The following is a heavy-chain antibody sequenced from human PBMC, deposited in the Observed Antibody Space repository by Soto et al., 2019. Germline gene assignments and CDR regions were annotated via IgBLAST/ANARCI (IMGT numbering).Heavy chain of an antibody. J-gene: IGHJ6*02. CDR3: AATGGHYSGLAV. CDR1: DNTFTYYG. Sequence: QAQLVQSGSEVKRPGASVKVSCRCSDNTFTYYGINWVRQAPGQGLEWLGWISGYNANTKDAQKLQERVAMNADTRTRAAYVAVRSVTSDGPGIFFSAATGGHYSGLAVWGQGTTVTFSS. D-gene: IGHD2-8*02. V-gene: IGHV1-18*01. CDR2: ISGYNANT.